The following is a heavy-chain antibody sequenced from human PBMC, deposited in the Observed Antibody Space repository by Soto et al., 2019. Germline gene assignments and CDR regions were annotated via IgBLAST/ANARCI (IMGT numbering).Heavy chain of an antibody. D-gene: IGHD6-19*01. CDR2: IKQDGSER. V-gene: IGHV3-7*01. CDR1: GFSLSGYW. CDR3: ARSSGWLHDY. Sequence: EVQLVESGGGLVQPGGSLRLSCAASGFSLSGYWMNWVRQAPGRGLEWVAIIKQDGSERYYVDSVKGRFTISRDNAKNSLYLQMSSLRVEDTDLYYCARSSGWLHDYWGQGTLVTVSS. J-gene: IGHJ4*02.